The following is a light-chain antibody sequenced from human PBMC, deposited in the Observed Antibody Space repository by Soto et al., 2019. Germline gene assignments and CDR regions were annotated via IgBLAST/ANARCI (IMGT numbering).Light chain of an antibody. V-gene: IGLV1-44*01. CDR1: SSNIGTNT. J-gene: IGLJ2*01. CDR3: EAWDDSLYGAV. CDR2: SND. Sequence: VLTQPPAASGTPGQRVTISCSGSSSNIGTNTVNWYQQLPGTAPKLLIYSNDLRPSGVPDRFSGSKSGTSASLAISGLQSEDEADYYCEAWDDSLYGAVFGGGTKLTVL.